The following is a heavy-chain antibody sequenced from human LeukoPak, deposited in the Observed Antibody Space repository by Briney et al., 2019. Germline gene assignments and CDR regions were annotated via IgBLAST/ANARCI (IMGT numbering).Heavy chain of an antibody. Sequence: GASVKVSCKASGYTFTSYGISWVRQAPGQGLEWMGWISAYNGNTNYAQKLQGRVTMTTDTSTSTAYMELRSLRSDDTAVYYCARDHGGYCSSTSCYIWFDPWGPGTLVIVSS. D-gene: IGHD2-2*02. J-gene: IGHJ5*02. V-gene: IGHV1-18*01. CDR3: ARDHGGYCSSTSCYIWFDP. CDR2: ISAYNGNT. CDR1: GYTFTSYG.